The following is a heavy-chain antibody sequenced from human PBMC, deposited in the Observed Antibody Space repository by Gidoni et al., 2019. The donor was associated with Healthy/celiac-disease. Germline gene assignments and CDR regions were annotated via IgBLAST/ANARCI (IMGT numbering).Heavy chain of an antibody. J-gene: IGHJ2*01. V-gene: IGHV1-58*01. CDR3: AADLRATVTTLLWYFDL. D-gene: IGHD4-17*01. Sequence: QMQLVQSGPEVKKPGTSVKVSCKASGFTFTSSGVQWVRQARGQRLEWIGWIVVGSGNTNYAQKFQERVTITRDMSTSTAYMELSSLRSEDTAVYYCAADLRATVTTLLWYFDLWGRGTLVTVSS. CDR1: GFTFTSSG. CDR2: IVVGSGNT.